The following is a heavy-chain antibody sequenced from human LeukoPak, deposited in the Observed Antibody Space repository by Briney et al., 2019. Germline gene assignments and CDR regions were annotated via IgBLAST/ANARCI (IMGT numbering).Heavy chain of an antibody. CDR2: MNPNSGNT. CDR3: ARGLIPYGGNSGGNAFDI. CDR1: GYTFTSYD. J-gene: IGHJ3*02. V-gene: IGHV1-8*01. D-gene: IGHD4-23*01. Sequence: GALVKVSCKASGYTFTSYDINWVRQATGQGLEWMGWMNPNSGNTGYAQKFQGRVTMTRNTSISTAYMELSSLRSEDTAVYYCARGLIPYGGNSGGNAFDIWGQGTMVTVSS.